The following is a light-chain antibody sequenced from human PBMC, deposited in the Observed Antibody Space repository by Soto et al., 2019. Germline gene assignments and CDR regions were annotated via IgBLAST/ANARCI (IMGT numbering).Light chain of an antibody. V-gene: IGKV1-39*01. CDR1: QSISNY. CDR3: QQSYKTPRM. J-gene: IGKJ1*01. CDR2: GAS. Sequence: DIQMTQSPSSLSASVGDRVTITCRASQSISNYLNWYQQKPGKAPKPLIYGASSLQSGVPSRFSGSGSGTEFTLTISSLQLEDAATYYCQQSYKTPRMFGQGTKVEIK.